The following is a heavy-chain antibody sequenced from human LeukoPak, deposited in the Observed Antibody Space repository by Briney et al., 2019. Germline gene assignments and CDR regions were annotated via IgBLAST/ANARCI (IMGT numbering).Heavy chain of an antibody. CDR3: ARFGSYPAGY. CDR2: INPNSGVT. V-gene: IGHV1-2*02. Sequence: ASVKVSCKAFGYTFKGFYMHWVRQAPGQGLEWMGWINPNSGVTNFAQKFQGRVSMTRDTSINTAYMDLASLRSDDTAVYYCARFGSYPAGYWGQGTLVTVSS. J-gene: IGHJ4*02. CDR1: GYTFKGFY. D-gene: IGHD1-26*01.